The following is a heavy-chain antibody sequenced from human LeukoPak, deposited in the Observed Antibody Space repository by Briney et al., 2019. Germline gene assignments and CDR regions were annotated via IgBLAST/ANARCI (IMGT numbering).Heavy chain of an antibody. D-gene: IGHD3-22*01. CDR2: INSDGIRT. J-gene: IGHJ6*03. CDR3: ARGGSGSGYHYYYYYMDV. V-gene: IGHV3-74*01. Sequence: GGSLRLSCAASGFTFNSFWMYWVRQVPGKGLLWVARINSDGIRTSHADSVQGRFTISRDNANNTLYLQMNSLRVEDTAVYYCARGGSGSGYHYYYYYMDVWGKGTTVTISS. CDR1: GFTFNSFW.